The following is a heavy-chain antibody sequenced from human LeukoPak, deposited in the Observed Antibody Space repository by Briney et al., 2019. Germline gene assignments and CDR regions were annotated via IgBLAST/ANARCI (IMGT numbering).Heavy chain of an antibody. CDR1: GFTVSSNY. D-gene: IGHD3-10*01. CDR3: ARGTVTMVDY. V-gene: IGHV3-66*01. CDR2: SYSGGST. J-gene: IGHJ4*02. Sequence: GGSLRLSCAASGFTVSSNYMSWVRQAPGRGLEWVSVSYSGGSTYYADSVKGRFTISRDNSKNTLFLQMNSLRAGDTAVYYCARGTVTMVDYWGQGTLVTVSS.